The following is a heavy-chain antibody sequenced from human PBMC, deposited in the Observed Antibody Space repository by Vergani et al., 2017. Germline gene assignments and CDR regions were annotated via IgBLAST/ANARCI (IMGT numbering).Heavy chain of an antibody. CDR3: ARHSGSIRSAFDI. V-gene: IGHV4-39*01. CDR1: GGSISSSSYY. J-gene: IGHJ3*02. Sequence: QLQLQESGPGLVKPSETLSLTCTVSGGSISSSSYYWGWIRQPPGNGLEWIGSIYYSGSTYYNPSLKSRVTISVDTSKNQFSLKLSSVTAADTAVYYCARHSGSIRSAFDIWGQGTMVTVSS. CDR2: IYYSGST. D-gene: IGHD1-26*01.